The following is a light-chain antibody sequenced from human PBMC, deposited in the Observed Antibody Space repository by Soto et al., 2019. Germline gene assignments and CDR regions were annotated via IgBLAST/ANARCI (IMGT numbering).Light chain of an antibody. V-gene: IGLV2-14*01. CDR1: SXDVGAYNY. CDR2: EVT. J-gene: IGLJ1*01. CDR3: SSKRDSSTLFV. Sequence: QSAPTQPASVSGSPGQSITICCTGTSXDVGAYNYVSWYQHHPGKVPKLLIYEVTNRPSGVSDRFSGSKSGNTASLTISGLQAEDEADYYCSSKRDSSTLFVFGTGTKVTVL.